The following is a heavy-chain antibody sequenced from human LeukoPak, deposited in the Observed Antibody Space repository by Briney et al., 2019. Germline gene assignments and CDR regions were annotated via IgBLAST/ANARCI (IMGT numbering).Heavy chain of an antibody. CDR1: GLAFSNCW. D-gene: IGHD2-2*01. CDR2: INQDGSDK. V-gene: IGHV3-7*01. Sequence: GGSLRLSCAASGLAFSNCWMSWVRQSPGKGLEWVANINQDGSDKYYMDSVKGRFTISRDNAKSSAYLQMNSLRAEETAVYYCASRYCSTPTFPYVGVFDYWGQGALVIVSS. CDR3: ASRYCSTPTFPYVGVFDY. J-gene: IGHJ4*02.